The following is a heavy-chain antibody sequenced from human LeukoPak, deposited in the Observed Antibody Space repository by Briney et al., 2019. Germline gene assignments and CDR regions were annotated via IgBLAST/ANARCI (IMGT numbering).Heavy chain of an antibody. CDR1: GVSVSSGSYY. D-gene: IGHD5-12*01. Sequence: SETLSLTCTVSGVSVSSGSYYWSWIRQPPGKGLEWIGYIYYSGSTNYNPSLKSRVTISVDTSKNQFSLKLSSVTAADTAVYYCARSRRRVATISPYYFDYWGQGTLVTVSS. J-gene: IGHJ4*02. CDR3: ARSRRRVATISPYYFDY. V-gene: IGHV4-61*01. CDR2: IYYSGST.